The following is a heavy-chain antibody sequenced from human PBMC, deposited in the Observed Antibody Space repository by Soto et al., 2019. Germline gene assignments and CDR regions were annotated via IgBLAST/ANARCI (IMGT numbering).Heavy chain of an antibody. CDR3: SGYCNNSHCLHLYYFDY. Sequence: SETLSLTCTDSGGSVRNGMYYRSWIRQPPGKGLEWIGNVYFTGTTIYNPSLKSRVTKSVDTYKEQFFLKLTSVKAEETAVYYSSGYCNNSHCLHLYYFDYWGLGTLDTVSP. CDR1: GGSVRNGMYY. D-gene: IGHD2-8*01. CDR2: VYFTGTT. J-gene: IGHJ4*02. V-gene: IGHV4-61*01.